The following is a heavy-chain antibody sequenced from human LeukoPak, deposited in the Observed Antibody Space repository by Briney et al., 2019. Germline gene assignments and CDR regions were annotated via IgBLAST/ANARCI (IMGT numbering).Heavy chain of an antibody. J-gene: IGHJ4*02. D-gene: IGHD3-16*01. V-gene: IGHV1-24*01. Sequence: GASVKVSCKVSGYTLTALSMHWVRQDPVKGLEWMGSFDPEDGETIYAQKFQGRVTMTEDTSTDTAFMELNSLRSEDTAIYYCAVGSISFGDYWGQGTLVTVSS. CDR2: FDPEDGET. CDR3: AVGSISFGDY. CDR1: GYTLTALS.